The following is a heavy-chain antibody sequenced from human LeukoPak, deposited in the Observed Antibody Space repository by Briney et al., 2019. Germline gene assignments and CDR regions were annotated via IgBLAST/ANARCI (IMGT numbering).Heavy chain of an antibody. CDR3: AKEYSGYDFDY. D-gene: IGHD5-12*01. CDR1: GFSFSNYA. J-gene: IGHJ4*02. Sequence: GGSLRLSCAASGFSFSNYAMTWVRQAPGKGLEWVSTISGGGGSTHYVDSVKGRYAISRDNSRNTLYLQMNGLRAEDTAVYYCAKEYSGYDFDYWGQGNLVTVSS. V-gene: IGHV3-23*01. CDR2: ISGGGGST.